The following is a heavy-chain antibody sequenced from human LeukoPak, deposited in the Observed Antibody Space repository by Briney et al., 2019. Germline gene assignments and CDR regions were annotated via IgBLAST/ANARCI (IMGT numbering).Heavy chain of an antibody. D-gene: IGHD1-14*01. CDR3: ARGTTRGWFDP. Sequence: PSETLSLTCTVSGGSLSSGGYYWSWIRQPPGKGLEWIGYIYHSGSTYYNPSLKSRVTISVDRSKNQFSLKLSPVTAADTAVYYCARGTTRGWFDPWGQGTLVTVSS. CDR1: GGSLSSGGYY. CDR2: IYHSGST. V-gene: IGHV4-30-2*01. J-gene: IGHJ5*02.